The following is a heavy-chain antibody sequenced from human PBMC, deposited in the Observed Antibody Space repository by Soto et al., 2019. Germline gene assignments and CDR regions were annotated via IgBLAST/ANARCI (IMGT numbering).Heavy chain of an antibody. CDR2: VSWNSDEI. CDR1: GFTFEDFA. Sequence: EEQLVESGGGLVQPGRSLRLSCAASGFTFEDFAMHWVRQVPGKGLEWVSGVSWNSDEIDYADSVKGRFTISRDNAKNTLLIRMSSLRPEDSAYDYCVQDRIASVATSNPGVYDFDSWGQGTLVTVSS. D-gene: IGHD5-12*01. V-gene: IGHV3-9*01. J-gene: IGHJ4*02. CDR3: VQDRIASVATSNPGVYDFDS.